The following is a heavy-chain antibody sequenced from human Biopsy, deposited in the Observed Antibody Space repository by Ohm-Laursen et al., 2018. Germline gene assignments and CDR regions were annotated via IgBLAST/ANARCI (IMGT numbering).Heavy chain of an antibody. CDR3: ATTRSFDN. D-gene: IGHD5-24*01. J-gene: IGHJ4*02. V-gene: IGHV3-11*01. Sequence: LRLSCAASGFSFSDYYMIWIRQAPGKGLEWASYISSSGRTMYYADSVKGRFTISRDNANKSLYLQMNSLRAEDTAVYYCATTRSFDNWGQGTLVTVSS. CDR1: GFSFSDYY. CDR2: ISSSGRTM.